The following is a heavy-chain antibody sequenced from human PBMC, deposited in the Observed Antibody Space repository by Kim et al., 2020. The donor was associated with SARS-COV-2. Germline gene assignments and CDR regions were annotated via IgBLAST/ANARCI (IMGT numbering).Heavy chain of an antibody. CDR2: VTSNGGRT. CDR1: GFTFNTYS. Sequence: GGSLRLSCSASGFTFNTYSMNWVRQAPGKGLEYVSTVTSNGGRTHYADSVKGRFIVSRDNSKNTVYLQMSSLRREDTAVYYCVKGKSYYVSRG. CDR3: VKGKSYYVS. J-gene: IGHJ1*01. V-gene: IGHV3-64D*06. D-gene: IGHD3-22*01.